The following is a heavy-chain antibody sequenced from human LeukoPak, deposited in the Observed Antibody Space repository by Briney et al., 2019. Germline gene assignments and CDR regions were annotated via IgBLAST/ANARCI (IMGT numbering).Heavy chain of an antibody. CDR1: GFTFSSYS. Sequence: GGSLRLSCAASGFTFSSYSMNWVRQAPGKGLEWVAVISYDGSNKYYADSVKGRFTISRDNSKNTLYLQMNSLRAEDTAVYYCAASKLRYFDWLPSAAVDWGQGTLVTVSS. V-gene: IGHV3-30*03. CDR3: AASKLRYFDWLPSAAVD. J-gene: IGHJ4*02. D-gene: IGHD3-9*01. CDR2: ISYDGSNK.